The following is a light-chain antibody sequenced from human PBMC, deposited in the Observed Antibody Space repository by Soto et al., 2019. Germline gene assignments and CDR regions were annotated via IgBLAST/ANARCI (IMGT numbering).Light chain of an antibody. Sequence: QSALTQPASVSESPGQSITISCTGTSSDVGGYNYVSWHQQHPGKAPKLMIFDVNNRPSGVSNRFSGSKSGNTASLTISGLQAEDEADYYCSSYTSSHTCVFGTGTKLTVL. J-gene: IGLJ1*01. CDR3: SSYTSSHTCV. CDR2: DVN. CDR1: SSDVGGYNY. V-gene: IGLV2-14*01.